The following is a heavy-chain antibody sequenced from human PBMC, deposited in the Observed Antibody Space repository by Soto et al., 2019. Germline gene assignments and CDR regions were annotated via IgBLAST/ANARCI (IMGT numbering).Heavy chain of an antibody. D-gene: IGHD2-8*01. Sequence: QVQLQQWGAGLLKPSETLSLTCAVYGGSFSGYYWSWIRQPPGKGLEWIGEINHSGSTNYNPSLKSRVTISVDTSKNQFSLKLSSVTAADTAAYYCARRGVFNAATVLYYYYGMDVWGQGTTVTVSS. CDR3: ARRGVFNAATVLYYYYGMDV. J-gene: IGHJ6*02. CDR2: INHSGST. V-gene: IGHV4-34*01. CDR1: GGSFSGYY.